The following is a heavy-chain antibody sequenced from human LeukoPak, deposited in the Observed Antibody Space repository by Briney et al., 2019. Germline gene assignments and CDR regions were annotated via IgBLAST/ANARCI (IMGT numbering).Heavy chain of an antibody. CDR3: ATPPAGAAAQWNYYYYYMDV. CDR2: IYHSGST. D-gene: IGHD2-2*01. Sequence: SETLSLTCTDSGYSISSGYYWGWIRQPPGKELEWIGSIYHSGSTYYNPSLKSRVTISVDTSKNQFSLKLSSVTAADTAVYYCATPPAGAAAQWNYYYYYMDVWGKGTTVTVSS. CDR1: GYSISSGYY. V-gene: IGHV4-38-2*02. J-gene: IGHJ6*03.